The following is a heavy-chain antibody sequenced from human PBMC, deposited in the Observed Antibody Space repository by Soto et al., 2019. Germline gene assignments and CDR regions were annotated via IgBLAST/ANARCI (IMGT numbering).Heavy chain of an antibody. J-gene: IGHJ5*02. CDR1: GFTFTSSA. D-gene: IGHD3-10*01. CDR2: IVVGSGNT. V-gene: IGHV1-58*01. CDR3: GAVQLLGYYGSGTPNWFDP. Sequence: SVKVSCKASGFTFTSSAVQWVRQARGQRLEWIGWIVVGSGNTNYAQKFQERVTITRDMSTSTAYMELSSLRSEDTAVYYCGAVQLLGYYGSGTPNWFDPWGQGTLVTVSS.